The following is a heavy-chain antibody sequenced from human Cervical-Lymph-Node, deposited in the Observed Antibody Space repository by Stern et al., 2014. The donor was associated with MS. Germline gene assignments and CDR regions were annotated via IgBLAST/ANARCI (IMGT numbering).Heavy chain of an antibody. D-gene: IGHD6-19*01. V-gene: IGHV3-74*03. CDR1: GFTFSNSW. CDR2: LNPAGGHT. Sequence: VQLVQSGGGLVPPGGFLSLSCVASGFTFSNSWMQWVRIAPGTGLMVVSRLNPAGGHTTYAHSVKVRFTISRDNSKNTLYLQMTSLRAEDTAIYYCVRAVSGRDDYWGQGTLVTVSS. J-gene: IGHJ4*02. CDR3: VRAVSGRDDY.